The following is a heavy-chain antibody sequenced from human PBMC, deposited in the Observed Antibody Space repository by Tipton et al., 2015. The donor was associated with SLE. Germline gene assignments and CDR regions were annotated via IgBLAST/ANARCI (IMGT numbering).Heavy chain of an antibody. CDR2: IYYSGST. J-gene: IGHJ6*03. D-gene: IGHD1-26*01. CDR3: ASGNYYYMDV. CDR1: GGSISSYY. V-gene: IGHV4-59*01. Sequence: TLSLTCTVSGGSISSYYWSWIRQPPGKGLEWIGYIYYSGSTNYNPSLKSRVTISVDTSKNQFSLKLSSVTAADTPVYYCASGNYYYMDVWGKGTTVTVSS.